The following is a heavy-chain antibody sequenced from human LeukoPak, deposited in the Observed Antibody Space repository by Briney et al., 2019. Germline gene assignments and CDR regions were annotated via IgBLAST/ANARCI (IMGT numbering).Heavy chain of an antibody. Sequence: SETLPLTCSVSGDSISSSGYYWDWIRQPPGKGLEWIGQIHYSGKADYNPSLRSRITISVDTSKNQMSLKVTSVTAADTAAYYCARFGVDYDMDVWGQGTTVTVS. J-gene: IGHJ6*02. CDR1: GDSISSSGYY. D-gene: IGHD3-16*01. CDR3: ARFGVDYDMDV. V-gene: IGHV4-39*07. CDR2: IHYSGKA.